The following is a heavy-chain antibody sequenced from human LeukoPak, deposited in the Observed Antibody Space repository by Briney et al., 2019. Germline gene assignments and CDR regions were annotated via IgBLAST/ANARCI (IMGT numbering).Heavy chain of an antibody. CDR3: AKDLLVGSRGGVYYFDY. D-gene: IGHD3-16*01. CDR1: GFTFSNSV. J-gene: IGHJ4*02. V-gene: IGHV3-23*01. CDR2: ISGSGGST. Sequence: GGSLRLSCAGSGFTFSNSVMHWVRQAPGKGLEWVSAISGSGGSTYYADSVKGRFTISRDNSKNTLYLQMNSLRAEDTAVYYCAKDLLVGSRGGVYYFDYWGQGTLVTVSS.